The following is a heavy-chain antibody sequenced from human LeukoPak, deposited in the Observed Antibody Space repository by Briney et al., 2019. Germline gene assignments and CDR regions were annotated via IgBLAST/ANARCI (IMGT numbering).Heavy chain of an antibody. V-gene: IGHV4-59*12. D-gene: IGHD3-10*01. CDR1: GGSISSYY. Sequence: SETLSLTCTVSGGSISSYYWSWIRQPPGKGLEGIGDIYYSGSTNYNPSLKSRVTISVDTSKNQFSLKLSSVTAADTAVYYCAREGFASGSGSPNYFDYWGQGTLVTVSS. CDR2: IYYSGST. J-gene: IGHJ4*02. CDR3: AREGFASGSGSPNYFDY.